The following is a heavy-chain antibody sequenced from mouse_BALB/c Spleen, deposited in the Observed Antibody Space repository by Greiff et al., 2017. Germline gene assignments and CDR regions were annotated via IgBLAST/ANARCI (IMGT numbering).Heavy chain of an antibody. CDR2: INPDSSTI. CDR3: ARREYPYYAMDY. D-gene: IGHD5-1*01. V-gene: IGHV4-1*02. Sequence: EVQLVESGGGLVQPGGSLKLSCAASGFDFSRYWMSWVRQAPGKGLEWIGEINPDSSTINYTPSLKDKFIISRDNAKNTLYLQMSKVRSEDTALYYCARREYPYYAMDYWGQGTSVTVSS. J-gene: IGHJ4*01. CDR1: GFDFSRYW.